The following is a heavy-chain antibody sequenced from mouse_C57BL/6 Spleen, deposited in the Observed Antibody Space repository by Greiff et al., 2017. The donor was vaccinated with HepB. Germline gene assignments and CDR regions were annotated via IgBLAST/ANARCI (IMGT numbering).Heavy chain of an antibody. D-gene: IGHD2-2*01. V-gene: IGHV2-2*01. CDR1: GFSLTSYG. J-gene: IGHJ3*01. CDR2: IWSGGST. CDR3: ARNAIYYGYDGFAY. Sequence: VQLQQSGPGLVQPSQSLSITCTVSGFSLTSYGVHWVRQSPGKGLEWLGVIWSGGSTDYNAAFITRLTISKDNSKSQVFFKMNSLQADDTAIYYCARNAIYYGYDGFAYWGQGTLVTVSA.